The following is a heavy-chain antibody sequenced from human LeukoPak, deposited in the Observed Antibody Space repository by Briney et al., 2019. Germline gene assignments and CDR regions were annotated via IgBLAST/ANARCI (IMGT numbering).Heavy chain of an antibody. D-gene: IGHD6-19*01. CDR3: VRGSGWVFEY. J-gene: IGHJ4*02. V-gene: IGHV3-7*01. Sequence: PGGSLTLSCAASGFTFSSNWMSWVRQVPGKGLEWVANIKQDGSAKYYVDSVKGRFTISRDNTKNSLYLQMNSLRAEDTAVYYCVRGSGWVFEYWGQGTLVTVSS. CDR1: GFTFSSNW. CDR2: IKQDGSAK.